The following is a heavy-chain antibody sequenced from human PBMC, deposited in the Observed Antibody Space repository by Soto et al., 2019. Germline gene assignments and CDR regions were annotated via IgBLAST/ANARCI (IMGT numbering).Heavy chain of an antibody. CDR1: GFTFDDYA. J-gene: IGHJ4*02. CDR2: ISWNSGSI. CDR3: AKAGMGAVASVFFDY. D-gene: IGHD6-19*01. V-gene: IGHV3-9*01. Sequence: EVQLVESGGGLVQPGRSLRLSCAASGFTFDDYAMHWVRQAPGKGLEWVSGISWNSGSIGYADSVKGRFTISRDNAKNSLYLQMNSLRAEDTALYYCAKAGMGAVASVFFDYWGQGTLVTVSS.